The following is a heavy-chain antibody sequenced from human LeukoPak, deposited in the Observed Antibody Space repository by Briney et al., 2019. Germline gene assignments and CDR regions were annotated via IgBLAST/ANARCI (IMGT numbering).Heavy chain of an antibody. CDR2: ISASGGSR. D-gene: IGHD6-13*01. CDR3: AKEMESSTWYIDY. CDR1: GFTFSNYA. Sequence: PGGPLRLSCAASGFTFSNYAMNWVRQAPGKGLEWVSAISASGGSRFYTDSVKGRFTISRDNSKNTLFLLMNSLRVEDTAVYYCAKEMESSTWYIDYWGQGTLVSVSS. V-gene: IGHV3-23*01. J-gene: IGHJ4*02.